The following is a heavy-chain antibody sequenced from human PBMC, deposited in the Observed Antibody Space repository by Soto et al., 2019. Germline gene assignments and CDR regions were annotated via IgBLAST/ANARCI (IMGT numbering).Heavy chain of an antibody. Sequence: SETLSLTCAVDGGPISGYYWSWIRQPPGKGLEWIGEINHSGSTNYNPSLKSRVTISVDTSKNQFSLKLSSVTAADTAVYYCATDLYYYGSGSRRPPYGMDVWGQGTTVTGSS. D-gene: IGHD3-10*01. CDR1: GGPISGYY. CDR2: INHSGST. CDR3: ATDLYYYGSGSRRPPYGMDV. J-gene: IGHJ6*01. V-gene: IGHV4-34*01.